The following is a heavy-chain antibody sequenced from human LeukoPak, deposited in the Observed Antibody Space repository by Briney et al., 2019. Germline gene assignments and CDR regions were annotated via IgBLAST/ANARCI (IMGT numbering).Heavy chain of an antibody. V-gene: IGHV4-34*01. CDR1: GGSFSGYY. Sequence: SETLSLTCAVYGGSFSGYYWSWIRQPPGKGLEWIGEINHSGSTNYNPSLKSRVTISVDTSKNQFSLKLSSVTAADTAVYYCAGGYCSSTSCYGYWGQGTTVTVSS. J-gene: IGHJ6*02. CDR3: AGGYCSSTSCYGY. D-gene: IGHD2-2*01. CDR2: INHSGST.